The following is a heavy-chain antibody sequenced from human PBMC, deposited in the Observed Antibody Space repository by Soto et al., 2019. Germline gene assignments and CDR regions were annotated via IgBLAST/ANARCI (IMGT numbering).Heavy chain of an antibody. Sequence: PGGSLRLSCAASGFTFSSYGMHWVRQAPGKGLEWVAVISYDGSNKYYADSVKGRFTISRDNSKNTLYLQMNSLRAEDTAVYYCAKDESWHHHYYGMDVWGQGTTVTVSS. J-gene: IGHJ6*02. CDR3: AKDESWHHHYYGMDV. CDR1: GFTFSSYG. D-gene: IGHD6-13*01. V-gene: IGHV3-30*18. CDR2: ISYDGSNK.